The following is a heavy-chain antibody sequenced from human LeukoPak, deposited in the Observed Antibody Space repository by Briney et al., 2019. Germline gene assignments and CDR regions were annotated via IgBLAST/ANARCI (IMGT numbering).Heavy chain of an antibody. V-gene: IGHV1-2*02. CDR1: EYRFTDYY. Sequence: ASVKVSCKTSEYRFTDYYIHWVRQAPGQGLEWMGWINPDSGGTNYAEEFQGRVTMTRDTSISTAYMALSRLRFDDTALYYCISGQAHGSGSDYWGQGTLVTVSS. D-gene: IGHD6-19*01. CDR3: ISGQAHGSGSDY. CDR2: INPDSGGT. J-gene: IGHJ4*02.